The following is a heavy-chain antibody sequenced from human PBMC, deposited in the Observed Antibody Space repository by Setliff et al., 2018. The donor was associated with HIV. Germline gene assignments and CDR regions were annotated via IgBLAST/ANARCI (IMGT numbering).Heavy chain of an antibody. V-gene: IGHV5-51*01. CDR2: IYPGDSDT. CDR3: ARHVLVTRDVRYFDY. CDR1: GYYFTSYW. Sequence: AGESLTISCKGSGYYFTSYWIGWVRQMPGKGLEWMGIIYPGDSDTRISPSFQGQVTISADKSINTAYLQWSSLKASDTAMYYCARHVLVTRDVRYFDYWGQGTLVTVSS. J-gene: IGHJ4*02. D-gene: IGHD2-21*02.